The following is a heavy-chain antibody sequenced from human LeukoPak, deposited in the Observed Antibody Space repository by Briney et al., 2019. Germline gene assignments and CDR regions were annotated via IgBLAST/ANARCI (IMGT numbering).Heavy chain of an antibody. J-gene: IGHJ4*02. CDR3: ARDPHSSSWGLSDY. CDR1: GFTFSSYS. D-gene: IGHD6-13*01. Sequence: GGSLRLSCAASGFTFSSYSMNWVRQAPGKGLEWVSSITSSSSNIYYADSVKGRFTISRDNAKNSLCLQMNSLRAEDTAVYYCARDPHSSSWGLSDYWGQGTLVTVSS. V-gene: IGHV3-21*01. CDR2: ITSSSSNI.